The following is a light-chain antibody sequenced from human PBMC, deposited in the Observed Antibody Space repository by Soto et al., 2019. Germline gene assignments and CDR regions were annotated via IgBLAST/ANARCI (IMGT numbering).Light chain of an antibody. V-gene: IGKV1-5*03. CDR2: KAS. J-gene: IGKJ4*01. CDR1: QSISSL. Sequence: DIPMTQSPSTLSASVGDRVTITCRASQSISSLLAWYQQKPGKAPNLLIYKASTLESGVPSRFSGSGSGTEFTLTISSVQPDDFATYYCQQYKSYPLTFGGGTKVDIK. CDR3: QQYKSYPLT.